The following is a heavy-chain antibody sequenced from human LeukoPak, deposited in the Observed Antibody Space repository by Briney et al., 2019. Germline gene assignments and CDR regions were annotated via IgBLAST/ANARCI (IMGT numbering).Heavy chain of an antibody. CDR3: ARDYYGSGSLFYYYYYMTS. D-gene: IGHD3-10*01. CDR1: GYSISSGYY. J-gene: IGHJ6*03. Sequence: PSETLSLTCTVSGYSISSGYYWGWIRQPPGKGLEWIGSIYHSGSTYYNPSLKSRVTISVDTSKNQFSLKLSSVTAADTAVYYCARDYYGSGSLFYYYYYMTSGAKGPRSPSP. CDR2: IYHSGST. V-gene: IGHV4-38-2*02.